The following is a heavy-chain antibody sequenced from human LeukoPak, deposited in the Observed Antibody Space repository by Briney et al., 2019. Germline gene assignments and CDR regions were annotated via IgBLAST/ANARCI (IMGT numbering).Heavy chain of an antibody. CDR3: ARGGEWELLVGSLGFDY. Sequence: SSETLPLTCTVSGGSISSSSYYWGWIRQPPGKGLEWIASIYYSGSIYYNPSLKSRVTISVDTSKNQFSLRLSSVTAADTAVYSCARGGEWELLVGSLGFDYWGQGTLVTVSS. CDR2: IYYSGSI. J-gene: IGHJ4*02. CDR1: GGSISSSSYY. D-gene: IGHD1-26*01. V-gene: IGHV4-39*01.